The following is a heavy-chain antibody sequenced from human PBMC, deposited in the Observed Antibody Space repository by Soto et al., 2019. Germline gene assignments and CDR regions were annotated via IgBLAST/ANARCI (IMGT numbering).Heavy chain of an antibody. Sequence: SETLSLTCSVSGGSINYNSYYWGWIRQPPGKGLEWVGGIFYTGTTYYSPSLKDRVTISVDTSKNSFSLNLTSVTAADTAIYFCARLVVVAPVANAWGQGTLVTVSS. J-gene: IGHJ5*02. CDR2: IFYTGTT. CDR1: GGSINYNSYY. V-gene: IGHV4-39*02. D-gene: IGHD2-2*01. CDR3: ARLVVVAPVANA.